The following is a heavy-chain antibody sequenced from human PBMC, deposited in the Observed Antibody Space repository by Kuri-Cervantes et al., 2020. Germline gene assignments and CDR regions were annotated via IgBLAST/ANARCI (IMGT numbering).Heavy chain of an antibody. CDR1: GFTFSSYS. CDR3: ARRESGYDFWSGYTNYYYYMDV. J-gene: IGHJ6*03. D-gene: IGHD3-3*01. V-gene: IGHV3-21*01. CDR2: ISSSSSYI. Sequence: GGSLRLSCAASGFTFSSYSMNWVRQAPGKGLEWVSSISSSSSYIYYADSVKGRFTISRDNAKNSLYLQMNSLRAEDTAVYYCARRESGYDFWSGYTNYYYYMDVWGKGTTVTVSS.